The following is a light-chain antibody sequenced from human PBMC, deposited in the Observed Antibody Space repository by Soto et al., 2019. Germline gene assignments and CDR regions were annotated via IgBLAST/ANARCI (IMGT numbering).Light chain of an antibody. CDR3: SSFGGSNHVV. V-gene: IGLV2-8*01. CDR2: EVS. Sequence: QSALTQPPSASGSPGQSVTISCTGTSSDVGGYNYVSWYQLHPGKAPKLIIYEVSKRPSGVPDHFSGSKSGNTASLTVSGLQADDEADYYCSSFGGSNHVVFGGGTQLTVL. CDR1: SSDVGGYNY. J-gene: IGLJ2*01.